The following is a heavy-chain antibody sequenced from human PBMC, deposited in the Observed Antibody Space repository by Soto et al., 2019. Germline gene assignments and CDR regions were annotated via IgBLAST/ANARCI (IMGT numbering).Heavy chain of an antibody. CDR1: GFTFDDYT. Sequence: GGSLRLSCAASGFTFDDYTMHWVRQAPGKGLEWVSLISWDGGSTYYADSVKGRFTISRDNSKNSLYLQMNSLRTEDTALYYCAKDIVRYSAYDFYYYGMDVWGQGTTVTVSS. J-gene: IGHJ6*02. V-gene: IGHV3-43*01. CDR2: ISWDGGST. CDR3: AKDIVRYSAYDFYYYGMDV. D-gene: IGHD5-12*01.